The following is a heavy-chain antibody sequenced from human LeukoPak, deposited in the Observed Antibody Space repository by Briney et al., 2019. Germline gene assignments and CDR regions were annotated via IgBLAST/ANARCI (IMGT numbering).Heavy chain of an antibody. D-gene: IGHD4-17*01. CDR3: ARVHHYGYYYFDY. Sequence: GGSLRLSCAASGFTISNYWMSWVRQAPGKGLEWVSYISSSGSTIYYADSVKGRFTISRDNAKNSLYLQMNSLRAEDTVVYYCARVHHYGYYYFDYWGQGTLVTVSS. CDR2: ISSSGSTI. V-gene: IGHV3-11*01. CDR1: GFTISNYW. J-gene: IGHJ4*02.